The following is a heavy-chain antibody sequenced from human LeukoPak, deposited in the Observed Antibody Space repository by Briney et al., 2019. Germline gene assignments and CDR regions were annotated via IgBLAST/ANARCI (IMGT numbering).Heavy chain of an antibody. CDR1: GGSISSYY. V-gene: IGHV4-59*01. CDR3: ARGDPPYYDILTGYSIHPGYFDY. Sequence: PSETLSLTCTVSGGSISSYYWSWIRQPPGKGLEWIGYIYYSGSTNYNPSLKSRVTTSVDTSKNQFSLKLSSVTAADTAVYYCARGDPPYYDILTGYSIHPGYFDYWGQGTLVTVSS. D-gene: IGHD3-9*01. J-gene: IGHJ4*02. CDR2: IYYSGST.